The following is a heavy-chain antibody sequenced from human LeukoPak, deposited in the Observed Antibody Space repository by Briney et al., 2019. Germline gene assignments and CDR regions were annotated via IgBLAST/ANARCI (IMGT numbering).Heavy chain of an antibody. J-gene: IGHJ3*02. CDR1: GGSFSGYW. CDR3: ARGRFTYYDILTGYYGQNDAFDI. Sequence: SETLSLTCAVYGGSFSGYWWSWIRQPPGKGLEWIGYIYYSGSTNYNPSLKSRVTMSVDTSKNQFSLKLSSVTAADTAVYYCARGRFTYYDILTGYYGQNDAFDIWGQGTMVTVSS. V-gene: IGHV4-59*12. D-gene: IGHD3-9*01. CDR2: IYYSGST.